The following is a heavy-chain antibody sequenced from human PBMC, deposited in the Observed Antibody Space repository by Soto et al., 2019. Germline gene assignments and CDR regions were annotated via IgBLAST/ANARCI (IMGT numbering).Heavy chain of an antibody. D-gene: IGHD2-15*01. CDR1: GGTFSSYA. CDR3: ARDRNPGYCSGGSCHNWFDP. CDR2: IIPIFGTA. Sequence: QVQLVQSGAEVQKPGSSVKVSCKASGGTFSSYAISWVRQAPGQGLEWMGGIIPIFGTANYAQKFQGRVTITADESTSTAYMELSSLRSEDTAVYYCARDRNPGYCSGGSCHNWFDPWGQGTLVTVSS. J-gene: IGHJ5*02. V-gene: IGHV1-69*01.